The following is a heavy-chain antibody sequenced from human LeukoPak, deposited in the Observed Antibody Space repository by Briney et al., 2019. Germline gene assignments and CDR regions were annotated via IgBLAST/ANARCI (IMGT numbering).Heavy chain of an antibody. CDR3: AREVGADGFDY. J-gene: IGHJ4*02. Sequence: GGSLRLSCAASGFTVRSNYMSWVRQAPGKGLEWVSIIYSTGHTYYIDSVKGRFTISRDNSKNTLYLQMNSLRAEDTAVYYFAREVGADGFDYWGQGTLVTVSS. CDR1: GFTVRSNY. CDR2: IYSTGHT. D-gene: IGHD1-26*01. V-gene: IGHV3-66*01.